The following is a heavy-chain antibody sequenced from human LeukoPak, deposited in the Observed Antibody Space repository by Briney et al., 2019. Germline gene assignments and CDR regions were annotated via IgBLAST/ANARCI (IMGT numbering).Heavy chain of an antibody. CDR2: ISSSSSYI. CDR3: ARGPNYYDSSGYYYFGY. V-gene: IGHV3-21*01. Sequence: GGSLRLSCAASGFTFSSYSMNWVRQAPGKGPEWVSSISSSSSYIYYADSVKGRFTISRDNAKNSLYLQMNSLRAEDTAVYYCARGPNYYDSSGYYYFGYWGQGTLVTVSS. CDR1: GFTFSSYS. J-gene: IGHJ4*02. D-gene: IGHD3-22*01.